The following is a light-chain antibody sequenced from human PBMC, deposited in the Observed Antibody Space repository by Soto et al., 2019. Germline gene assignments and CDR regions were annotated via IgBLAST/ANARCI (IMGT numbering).Light chain of an antibody. CDR3: QQYSNWPPIT. CDR2: DTS. V-gene: IGKV3-15*01. Sequence: VITQSPCTLSVSLGERDTLNCRASQSVSIHLAWYQQKPGQAPRLLIYDTSTRATGIPARFSGSGSGTEFTLTISSLQSEDFAVYYCQQYSNWPPITFGQGTRLEIK. CDR1: QSVSIH. J-gene: IGKJ5*01.